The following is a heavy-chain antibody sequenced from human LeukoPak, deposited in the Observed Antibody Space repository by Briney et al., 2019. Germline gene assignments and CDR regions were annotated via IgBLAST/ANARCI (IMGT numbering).Heavy chain of an antibody. CDR1: GGSFSGYY. Sequence: SETLSLTCAVYGGSFSGYYWSWIRQPPGKGLEWIGEINHSGSTNYNPSLKSRVTISVDTSKNQFSLKLSSVTAADTAVYYCARDPGGSTTTFDIWGQGTMVTVSS. J-gene: IGHJ3*02. CDR3: ARDPGGSTTTFDI. V-gene: IGHV4-34*01. CDR2: INHSGST. D-gene: IGHD2/OR15-2a*01.